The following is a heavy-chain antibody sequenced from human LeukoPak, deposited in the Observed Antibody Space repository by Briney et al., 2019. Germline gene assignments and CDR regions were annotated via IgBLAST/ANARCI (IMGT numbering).Heavy chain of an antibody. CDR2: IYPGDSDT. CDR1: GYSFISYW. CDR3: ARHFPGYYYDSSGPTTQFDY. V-gene: IGHV5-51*01. D-gene: IGHD3-22*01. J-gene: IGHJ4*02. Sequence: GESLKISCKGSGYSFISYWIGWVRQMPGKGLEWMGIIYPGDSDTRYSPSFQGQVTISADKSISTAYLQWSSLKASDTAMYYCARHFPGYYYDSSGPTTQFDYWGQGTLVTVSS.